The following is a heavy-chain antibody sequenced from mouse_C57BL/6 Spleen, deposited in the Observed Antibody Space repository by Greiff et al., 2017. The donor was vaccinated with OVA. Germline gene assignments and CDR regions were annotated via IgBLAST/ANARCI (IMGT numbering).Heavy chain of an antibody. V-gene: IGHV1-15*01. D-gene: IGHD1-2*01. J-gene: IGHJ4*01. CDR1: GYTFTDYE. CDR2: IDPETGGT. Sequence: VQLQQSGAELVRPGASVTLSCKASGYTFTDYEMHWVKQTPVHGLEWIGAIDPETGGTAYNQKFKGKAILTADKSSSTAYMELRSLTSEDSAVYYCTRFGYRDYYAMDYWGQGTSVTVSS. CDR3: TRFGYRDYYAMDY.